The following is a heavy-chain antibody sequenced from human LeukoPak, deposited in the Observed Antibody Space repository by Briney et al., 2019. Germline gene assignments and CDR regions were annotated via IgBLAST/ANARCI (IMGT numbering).Heavy chain of an antibody. J-gene: IGHJ4*02. Sequence: GGSLRLSCAAAGFIFRNNWMTWVRQAPGKGLEWVANIKHDSSGKYSVDSVKGRFTISRDNAKMILYLQMNSLRAEDTAVYFCARGRSMDFWGQGTLVTVSS. D-gene: IGHD2-2*01. V-gene: IGHV3-7*04. CDR1: GFIFRNNW. CDR2: IKHDSSGK. CDR3: ARGRSMDF.